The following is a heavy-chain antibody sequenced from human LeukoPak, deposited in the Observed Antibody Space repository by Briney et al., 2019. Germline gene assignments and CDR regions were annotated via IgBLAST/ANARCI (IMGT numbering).Heavy chain of an antibody. CDR2: IGSSDSTT. Sequence: GGSLRLSCVGSGFTFSSYEMNWVRQAPGKGLEWLSYIGSSDSTTHYADSVKGRFTISRDNAKNSLYLQMNSLRVEDTAVYYCAGDGTPNYSSGWVYMDVWGEGTTVTISS. V-gene: IGHV3-48*03. J-gene: IGHJ6*03. D-gene: IGHD6-25*01. CDR3: AGDGTPNYSSGWVYMDV. CDR1: GFTFSSYE.